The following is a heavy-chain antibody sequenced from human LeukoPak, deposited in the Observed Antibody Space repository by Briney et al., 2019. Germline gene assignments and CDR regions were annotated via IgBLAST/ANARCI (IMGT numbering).Heavy chain of an antibody. D-gene: IGHD3-3*01. CDR3: ARDRPNYDFWSGYKNWFDP. CDR1: GYTFTSYD. Sequence: ASVKVSCKASGYTFTSYDINWVRQATGQGLEWMGWMNINSGNTGYAQKFQGRVTMTRNTSISTAYMELSSLRSEDTAVYYCARDRPNYDFWSGYKNWFDPWGQGTLVTVSS. CDR2: MNINSGNT. J-gene: IGHJ5*02. V-gene: IGHV1-8*01.